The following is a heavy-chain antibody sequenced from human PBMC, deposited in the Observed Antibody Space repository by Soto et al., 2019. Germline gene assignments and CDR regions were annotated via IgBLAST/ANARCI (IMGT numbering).Heavy chain of an antibody. Sequence: QGQLVESGGGVVQPGRSLRLSCSASGFTFSYHALNWVRQAPGKGLEWVAVISYDGDNKYIAESVKGRFTISRDNSKNTVSLQMNSLRTADTAMYFCARGTTTSAFSAMDVWGQGTTVTVSS. V-gene: IGHV3-30-3*01. CDR2: ISYDGDNK. J-gene: IGHJ6*02. D-gene: IGHD1-1*01. CDR1: GFTFSYHA. CDR3: ARGTTTSAFSAMDV.